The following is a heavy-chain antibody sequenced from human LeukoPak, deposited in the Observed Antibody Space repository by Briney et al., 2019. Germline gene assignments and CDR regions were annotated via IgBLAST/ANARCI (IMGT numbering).Heavy chain of an antibody. D-gene: IGHD6-6*01. CDR3: AKGGSIATRLSLRALDI. Sequence: ASVKVSCKASGYTFTSYGISWVRQAPGQGLEWMGWISAYNGNTNYAQKLQGRVTMTTDTSTSTAYMELRSLRSDDTAVYYCAKGGSIATRLSLRALDIWGQGTMVTVSS. CDR1: GYTFTSYG. V-gene: IGHV1-18*01. CDR2: ISAYNGNT. J-gene: IGHJ3*02.